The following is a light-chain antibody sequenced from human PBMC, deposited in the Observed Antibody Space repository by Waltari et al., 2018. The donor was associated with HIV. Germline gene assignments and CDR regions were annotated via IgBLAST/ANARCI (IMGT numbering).Light chain of an antibody. Sequence: DIQMTQSPSSLSASVGDRVSITCRASQAVANKVIWFQQKPGKAPKLLIYDASRLPSGVPSRFSGSGFGTDFTLSINDVQPDDFASYFWQQLSSFPLTFGPGTRVDVK. CDR3: QQLSSFPLT. V-gene: IGKV1-39*01. CDR2: DAS. CDR1: QAVANK. J-gene: IGKJ3*01.